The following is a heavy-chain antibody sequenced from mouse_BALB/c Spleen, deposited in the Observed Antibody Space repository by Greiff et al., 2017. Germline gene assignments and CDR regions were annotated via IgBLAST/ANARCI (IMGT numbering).Heavy chain of an antibody. CDR2: IWSGGGT. V-gene: IGHV2-2*02. Sequence: QVQLQQSGPGLVQPSPSLSISCTVSGFSLTSYGVHWVRQSPGQGLEWLGVIWSGGGTDYNAAFIYRLSISKENSTNQAFYKMHRLQATDTAVYYCAGSRTYYAMDYWGQGTSVTVSS. J-gene: IGHJ4*01. CDR3: AGSRTYYAMDY. CDR1: GFSLTSYG.